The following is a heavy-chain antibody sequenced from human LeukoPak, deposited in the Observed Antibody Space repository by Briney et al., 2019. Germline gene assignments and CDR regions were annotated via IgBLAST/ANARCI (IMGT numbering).Heavy chain of an antibody. D-gene: IGHD3-3*01. CDR2: ISHRGTS. V-gene: IGHV4-34*01. Sequence: SETLSLTCDVNDESFSTYYWSWIRQSPGKGLEWIAEISHRGTSTYNPSLQSRVTVSVDASKNHFSLRVKSVIAADTAIYYCARKRRRGYYLNSAFDMWGQGAMVTVSS. CDR3: ARKRRRGYYLNSAFDM. CDR1: DESFSTYY. J-gene: IGHJ3*02.